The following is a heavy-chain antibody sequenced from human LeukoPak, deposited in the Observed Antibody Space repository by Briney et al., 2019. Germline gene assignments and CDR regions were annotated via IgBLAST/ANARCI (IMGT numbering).Heavy chain of an antibody. D-gene: IGHD6-13*01. J-gene: IGHJ5*01. CDR1: GGSISSYY. CDR3: ARDAYSSSWFDY. V-gene: IGHV4-59*01. CDR2: IYYSGST. Sequence: SETLSLTCTVSGGSISSYYWSWIRQPPGKGLKWIGYIYYSGSTNYNPSLKSRVTISVDTSKNQFSLKLSSVTAADTAVYYCARDAYSSSWFDYWGQGTLVTVSS.